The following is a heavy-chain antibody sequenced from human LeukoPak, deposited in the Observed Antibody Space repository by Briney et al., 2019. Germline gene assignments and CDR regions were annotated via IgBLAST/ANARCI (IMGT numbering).Heavy chain of an antibody. Sequence: GASVKVSCKASGYTFTSYGISWVRQAPGQGLEWTGWISAYNGNTNYAQKLQGRVTMTTDTSTSTAYMELRSLGSDDTAVYYCAREFTARGVGYFDYWGQGTLVTVSS. V-gene: IGHV1-18*01. CDR1: GYTFTSYG. J-gene: IGHJ4*02. CDR3: AREFTARGVGYFDY. D-gene: IGHD3-10*01. CDR2: ISAYNGNT.